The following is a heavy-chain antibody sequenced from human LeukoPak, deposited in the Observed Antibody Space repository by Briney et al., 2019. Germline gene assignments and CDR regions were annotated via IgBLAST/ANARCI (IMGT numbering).Heavy chain of an antibody. J-gene: IGHJ4*02. D-gene: IGHD6-6*01. V-gene: IGHV3-53*01. CDR2: IYRGGST. CDR3: ARGAAREN. Sequence: GLEWVSFIYRGGSTYYADSVKGRFTISRDKSKNTMYLQMNSLRAEDTAVYYCARGAARENWGQGTLVTVSS.